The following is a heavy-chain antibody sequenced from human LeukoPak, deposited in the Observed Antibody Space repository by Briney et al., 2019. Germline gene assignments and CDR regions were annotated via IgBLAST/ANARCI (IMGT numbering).Heavy chain of an antibody. CDR3: ARGALWLGETVRSFDF. Sequence: GGSLRLSCAASGFTFSDYYMSWIRQAPGKGLEWVSYISSTGGTIYNADSVKGRFSISRDSAKNSLCLQMNSLRVDDSAVYYCARGALWLGETVRSFDFWGQGTLVTVSS. CDR2: ISSTGGTI. J-gene: IGHJ4*02. V-gene: IGHV3-11*01. D-gene: IGHD3-10*01. CDR1: GFTFSDYY.